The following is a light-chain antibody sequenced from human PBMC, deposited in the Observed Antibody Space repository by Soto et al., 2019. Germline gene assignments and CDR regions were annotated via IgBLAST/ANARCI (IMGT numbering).Light chain of an antibody. V-gene: IGKV3-15*01. CDR2: GAS. J-gene: IGKJ5*01. CDR3: QQYNNWPMG. Sequence: EIVMTQSPATLSVSPGERATFSCRASQSVSSNLAWYQQKPGQAPRLLIYGASTRATGIPARFSGSGSGTEFTLTISSLQSEDFAVYYCQQYNNWPMGFGQGTRLEIK. CDR1: QSVSSN.